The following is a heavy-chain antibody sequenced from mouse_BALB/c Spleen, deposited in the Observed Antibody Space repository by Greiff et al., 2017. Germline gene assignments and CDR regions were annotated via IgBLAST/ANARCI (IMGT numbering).Heavy chain of an antibody. CDR2: ISSGSSTI. J-gene: IGHJ1*01. V-gene: IGHV5-17*02. D-gene: IGHD2-4*01. CDR3: ARLYDYDSYWCFDV. CDR1: GFTFSSFG. Sequence: EVMLVESGGGLVQPGGSRKLSCAASGFTFSSFGMHWVRQAPEKGLEWVAYISSGSSTIYYADTVKGRFTISRDNPKNTLFLQMTSLRSEDTAMYYCARLYDYDSYWCFDVWGAGTTVTVSS.